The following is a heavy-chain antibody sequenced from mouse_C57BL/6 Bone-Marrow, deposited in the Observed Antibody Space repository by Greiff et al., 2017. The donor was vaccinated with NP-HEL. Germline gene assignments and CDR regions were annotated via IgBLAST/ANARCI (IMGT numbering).Heavy chain of an antibody. J-gene: IGHJ3*01. CDR1: GFNIKDDY. V-gene: IGHV14-4*01. Sequence: EVQLVESRAELVRPGASVKLSCTASGFNIKDDYMHWVKQRPEQGLEWIGWIDPENGDTEYASKFQGKATITADTSSNTAYLQLSSLTSEDTAVYYCTPYYDYDSAWFAYWGQGTLVTVSA. D-gene: IGHD2-4*01. CDR2: IDPENGDT. CDR3: TPYYDYDSAWFAY.